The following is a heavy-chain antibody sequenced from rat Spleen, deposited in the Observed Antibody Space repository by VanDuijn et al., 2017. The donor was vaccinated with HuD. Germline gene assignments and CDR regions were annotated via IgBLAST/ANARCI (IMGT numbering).Heavy chain of an antibody. J-gene: IGHJ2*01. Sequence: EVQLMESGGGLVQPGRSMKLSCAALGITFRDYYMAWVRQAPTKGLEWVASISNGGVNTYYRDSVKGRFTISRDNAKSTVYLQMDRLMSEYTDTDYCVRSVFDYWGQGVMVTVSS. CDR3: VRSVFDY. CDR1: GITFRDYY. CDR2: ISNGGVNT. V-gene: IGHV5-25*01.